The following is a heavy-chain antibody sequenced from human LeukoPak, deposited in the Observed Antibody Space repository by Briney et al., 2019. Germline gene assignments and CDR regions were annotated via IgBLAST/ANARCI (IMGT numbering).Heavy chain of an antibody. J-gene: IGHJ4*02. CDR3: ASSSYYYDSGSYSPLYYFDY. Sequence: GGSLRLSCAASGFTFSSYTMHWVRQAPGKGLEWVSSISSGSSYIHYADSVKGRFTISRDNAKNSLYLQMNSLRAEDTAVYYCASSSYYYDSGSYSPLYYFDYWGQGTLVTVSS. CDR2: ISSGSSYI. D-gene: IGHD3-10*01. CDR1: GFTFSSYT. V-gene: IGHV3-21*01.